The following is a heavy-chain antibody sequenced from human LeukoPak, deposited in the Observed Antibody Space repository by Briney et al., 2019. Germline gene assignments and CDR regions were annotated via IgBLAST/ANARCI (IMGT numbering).Heavy chain of an antibody. Sequence: SETLSLTCTASGGSISSYYWSWIRQPPGKGLEWIGYIYCSGSTNYNPSLKSRVTISVDTSKNQFSLKLSSVTAADTAVYYCARHHIAAALSWFDPWGQGTLVTVSS. D-gene: IGHD6-13*01. CDR3: ARHHIAAALSWFDP. CDR1: GGSISSYY. V-gene: IGHV4-59*08. J-gene: IGHJ5*02. CDR2: IYCSGST.